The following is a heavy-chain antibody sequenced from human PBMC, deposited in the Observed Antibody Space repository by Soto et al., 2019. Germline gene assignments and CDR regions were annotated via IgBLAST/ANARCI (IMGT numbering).Heavy chain of an antibody. CDR1: GGTFSSYT. V-gene: IGHV1-69*04. CDR3: ARDKRDLRFLEWSYYFDY. D-gene: IGHD3-3*01. Sequence: SVKVSCKSSGGTFSSYTISCVRQAPGQGLEWMGRIIPILGIANYAQKFQGRVTITADKSTSTAYMELSSLRSEDTAVYYCARDKRDLRFLEWSYYFDYWGQGTLVTVSS. J-gene: IGHJ4*02. CDR2: IIPILGIA.